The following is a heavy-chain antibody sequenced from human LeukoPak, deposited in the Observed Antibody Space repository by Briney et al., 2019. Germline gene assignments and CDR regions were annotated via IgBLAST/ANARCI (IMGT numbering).Heavy chain of an antibody. V-gene: IGHV3-15*01. CDR3: TTDRRALGLWFGELSYFDY. Sequence: PGGSLRLSCAASGFTFSNAWMSWVRQASGKGLEWVGRIKSKTDGGTTDYAAPVKGRFTISRDDSKNTLYLQMNSLKTEDTAVYYCTTDRRALGLWFGELSYFDYWGQGTLVTVSS. CDR2: IKSKTDGGTT. D-gene: IGHD3-10*01. CDR1: GFTFSNAW. J-gene: IGHJ4*02.